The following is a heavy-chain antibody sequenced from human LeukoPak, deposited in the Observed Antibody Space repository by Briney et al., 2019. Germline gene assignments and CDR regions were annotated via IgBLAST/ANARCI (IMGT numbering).Heavy chain of an antibody. Sequence: PSETLSLTCAVYGGSFSAYYWSWIRQPPGKGLEWIGEINHSGSTNYNPSLKSRVTISVDTSKNQFSLKLSSVTAADTAVYYCARSPSRQNWIASLYKWFDPWGQGTLVTVAS. J-gene: IGHJ5*02. V-gene: IGHV4-34*01. D-gene: IGHD2-2*03. CDR3: ARSPSRQNWIASLYKWFDP. CDR2: INHSGST. CDR1: GGSFSAYY.